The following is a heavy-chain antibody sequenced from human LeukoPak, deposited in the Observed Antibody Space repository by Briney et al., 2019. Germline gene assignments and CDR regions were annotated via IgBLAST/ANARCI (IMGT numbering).Heavy chain of an antibody. V-gene: IGHV1-3*01. CDR2: INAGNGNT. Sequence: GASVKVSCKASGYTFTSYAMHWVRQAPGQRLEWMGWINAGNGNTKYSQKFQGRVTITRDTSASTAYMELSSLRSEDTAVYYCARDPYYYGSGSYYFDYWGQGTLVTVPS. CDR1: GYTFTSYA. CDR3: ARDPYYYGSGSYYFDY. J-gene: IGHJ4*02. D-gene: IGHD3-10*01.